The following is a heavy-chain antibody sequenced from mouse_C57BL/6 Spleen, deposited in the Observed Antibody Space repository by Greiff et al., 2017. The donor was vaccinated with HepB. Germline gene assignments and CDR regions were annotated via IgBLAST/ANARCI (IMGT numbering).Heavy chain of an antibody. Sequence: EVKVEESGGGLVKPGGSLKLSCAASGFTFSSYTMSWVRQTPEKRLEWVATISGGGGNTYYPDSVKGRFTISRDNAKNTLYLQMSSLRSEDTALYYCARHGDYDDWYFDVWGTGTTVTVSS. J-gene: IGHJ1*03. CDR1: GFTFSSYT. CDR2: ISGGGGNT. CDR3: ARHGDYDDWYFDV. D-gene: IGHD2-4*01. V-gene: IGHV5-9*01.